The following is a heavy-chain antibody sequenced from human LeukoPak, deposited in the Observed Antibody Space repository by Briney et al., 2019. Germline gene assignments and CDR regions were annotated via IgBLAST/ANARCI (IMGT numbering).Heavy chain of an antibody. J-gene: IGHJ4*02. D-gene: IGHD3-10*01. CDR3: ARDRAARRFWFSTGLFDY. CDR1: GHTFTSYY. Sequence: ASVKVSCKASGHTFTSYYMHWVRQAPGQGLEWMGIINPSGGSTSYAQKFQGRVTMTRDMSTSTVYMELSSLRSEDTAVYYCARDRAARRFWFSTGLFDYWGQGTLVTVSS. V-gene: IGHV1-46*01. CDR2: INPSGGST.